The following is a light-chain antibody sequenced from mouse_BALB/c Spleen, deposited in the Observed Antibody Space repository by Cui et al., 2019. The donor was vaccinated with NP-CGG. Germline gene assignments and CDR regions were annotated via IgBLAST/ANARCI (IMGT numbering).Light chain of an antibody. V-gene: IGLV1*01. J-gene: IGLJ1*01. CDR1: TGAVTTSNY. CDR2: GTN. CDR3: ALWYSNHWV. Sequence: QSFVTQPSAPTTSPGETVTLTCRSSTGAVTTSNYANWVQEKPDHLFTGLIGGTNNRAPGVPARFSGSLIGDKAALTITGAQTEDEAIYFCALWYSNHWVFGGGTKLTVL.